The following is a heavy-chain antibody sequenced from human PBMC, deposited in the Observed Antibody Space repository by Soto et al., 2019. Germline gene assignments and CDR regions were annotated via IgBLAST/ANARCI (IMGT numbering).Heavy chain of an antibody. Sequence: QVQLVQSGAEVKKPGASVKVSCKFSGYNFINYGMTWVRQAPGQGLEWMGWISGSNGATKYAQRFQARVTLTTDTSTNTAYMELRSLRLEDTAVYYCARDSKWLIINGNWFDSWGQGTLVTVSS. D-gene: IGHD5-12*01. CDR3: ARDSKWLIINGNWFDS. CDR1: GYNFINYG. J-gene: IGHJ5*01. V-gene: IGHV1-18*04. CDR2: ISGSNGAT.